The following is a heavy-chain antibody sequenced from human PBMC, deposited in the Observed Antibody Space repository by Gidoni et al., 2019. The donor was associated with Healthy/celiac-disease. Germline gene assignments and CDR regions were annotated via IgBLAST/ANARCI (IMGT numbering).Heavy chain of an antibody. Sequence: VQLVQSGAEVNKPGESLKISCKGSGYSFPSYGLGLVRQMPGKGLEWMGIIYPGDSDTRYSPSFQGQVTIAADKSISTAYLQWSSLKASDTAMDYCARSTSWTPRGWWFDPWGQGTLVTVSS. CDR3: ARSTSWTPRGWWFDP. CDR2: IYPGDSDT. J-gene: IGHJ5*02. CDR1: GYSFPSYG. V-gene: IGHV5-51*01. D-gene: IGHD2-2*01.